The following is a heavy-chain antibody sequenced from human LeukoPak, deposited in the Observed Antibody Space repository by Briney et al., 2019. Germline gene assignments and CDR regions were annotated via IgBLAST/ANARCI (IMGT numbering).Heavy chain of an antibody. V-gene: IGHV1-24*01. Sequence: ASVKVSCKVSGYTLTELSMHWVRQAPGKGLEWTGGFDPEDGETIYAQKFQGRVTMTEDTSTDTAYMELSSLRSEDTAVYYCATVFGVVRGVGDAFDIWGQGTMVTVSS. CDR1: GYTLTELS. CDR2: FDPEDGET. CDR3: ATVFGVVRGVGDAFDI. D-gene: IGHD3-10*01. J-gene: IGHJ3*02.